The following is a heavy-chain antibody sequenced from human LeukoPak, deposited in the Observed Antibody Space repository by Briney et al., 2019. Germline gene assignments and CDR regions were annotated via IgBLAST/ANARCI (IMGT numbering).Heavy chain of an antibody. CDR3: ARESGTYSYGAFDI. D-gene: IGHD1-26*01. J-gene: IGHJ3*02. CDR2: IKQDGGER. Sequence: PGGSLRLSCAASGFTFGTYWMSWVRQAPGKGLEWVAHIKQDGGERYYVDSVKGRFTISRDNAKNSLYLQMNSLRAEDTAVYYCARESGTYSYGAFDIWGQGTVVSVSS. V-gene: IGHV3-7*01. CDR1: GFTFGTYW.